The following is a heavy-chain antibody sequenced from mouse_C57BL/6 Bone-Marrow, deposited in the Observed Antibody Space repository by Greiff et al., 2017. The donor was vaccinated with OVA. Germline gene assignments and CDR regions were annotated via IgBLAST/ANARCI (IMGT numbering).Heavy chain of an antibody. D-gene: IGHD1-1*01. CDR3: GRGIYYYGSSSYYAMDY. CDR1: GYAFSSSW. J-gene: IGHJ4*01. Sequence: QVQLQQSGPELVKPGASVKISCKASGYAFSSSWMNWVKQRPGKGLEWIGRLYPGDGDTNYNGKFKGKATLTADKSSSTAYMQLSSLTSEDSAVYFCGRGIYYYGSSSYYAMDYWGQGTSVTVSS. V-gene: IGHV1-82*01. CDR2: LYPGDGDT.